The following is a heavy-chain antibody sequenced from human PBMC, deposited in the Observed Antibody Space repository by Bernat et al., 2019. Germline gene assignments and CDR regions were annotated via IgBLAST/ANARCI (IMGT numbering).Heavy chain of an antibody. CDR3: VREIYSVYNNDALDL. V-gene: IGHV3-21*01. D-gene: IGHD5/OR15-5a*01. Sequence: EVQVVESGGGLVKPGGSLRVSCVASGFTLRSHTMDWVRQAPGKGLEWVSSISARSTSIYYADSVKGRFTISRDNARGSLYLQMNSLRAEDTAIYYCVREIYSVYNNDALDLWGQGTMVTVSS. J-gene: IGHJ3*01. CDR2: ISARSTSI. CDR1: GFTLRSHT.